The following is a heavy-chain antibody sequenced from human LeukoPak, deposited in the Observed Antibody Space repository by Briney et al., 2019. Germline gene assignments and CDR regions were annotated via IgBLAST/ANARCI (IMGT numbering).Heavy chain of an antibody. D-gene: IGHD3-10*02. Sequence: GGSLRLSCAASGFTFSNHGMNWVRQAPGKGLEWVSFISSSSSYIYYADSLKGRFTISRDNAKNSLYLQMNSLRAEDTAVYYCARGTMFPYYFDYWGQGTLVTVSS. V-gene: IGHV3-21*01. CDR1: GFTFSNHG. CDR3: ARGTMFPYYFDY. CDR2: ISSSSSYI. J-gene: IGHJ4*02.